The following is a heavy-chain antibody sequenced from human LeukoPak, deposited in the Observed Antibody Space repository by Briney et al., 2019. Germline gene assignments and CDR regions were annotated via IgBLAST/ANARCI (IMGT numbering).Heavy chain of an antibody. CDR1: GFTVSSNF. Sequence: PGGSLRLSCAASGFTVSSNFMSWVRQAPGKGLEYVSAISSNGGNTYHADSVKGRFTVSRDNSKNMMYLQMSSLRAEDTAVYYCVKGGKGISDSSGYYLFDYWGQGTLVTVSS. J-gene: IGHJ4*02. CDR3: VKGGKGISDSSGYYLFDY. CDR2: ISSNGGNT. D-gene: IGHD3-22*01. V-gene: IGHV3-64D*09.